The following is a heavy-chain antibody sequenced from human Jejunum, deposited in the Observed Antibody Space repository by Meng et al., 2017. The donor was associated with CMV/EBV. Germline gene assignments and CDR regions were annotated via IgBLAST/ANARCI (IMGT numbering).Heavy chain of an antibody. CDR1: RGSITNNS. J-gene: IGHJ4*02. CDR2: VSYSGNT. D-gene: IGHD3-10*01. Sequence: VSRGSITNNSWSWIRQSPRKGLEWIGSVSYSGNTNYNPSLRSRVRISMDTSEKQFSLKVTSVSAGDTAIYYCARWSGPGTDPPADYWGQGTLVTVSS. CDR3: ARWSGPGTDPPADY. V-gene: IGHV4-59*01.